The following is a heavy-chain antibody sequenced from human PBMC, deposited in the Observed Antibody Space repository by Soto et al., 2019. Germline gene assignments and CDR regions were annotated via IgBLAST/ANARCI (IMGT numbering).Heavy chain of an antibody. CDR3: ARLTPGYYYYYMDV. CDR1: GGSISSSSYY. CDR2: IYYSGST. V-gene: IGHV4-39*01. J-gene: IGHJ6*03. Sequence: SETLSLTCTVSGGSISSSSYYWGWIRQPPGKGLEWIGSIYYSGSTYYNPSLKSRVTISVDTSKNQFSLKLSSVTAADTAVYYCARLTPGYYYYYMDVWGKGTTVTVSS.